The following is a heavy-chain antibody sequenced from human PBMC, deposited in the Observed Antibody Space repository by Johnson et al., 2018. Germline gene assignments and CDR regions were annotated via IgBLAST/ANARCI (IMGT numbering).Heavy chain of an antibody. D-gene: IGHD4-23*01. J-gene: IGHJ3*02. CDR2: ISGSGGST. CDR1: GFTFSSYA. V-gene: IGHV3-23*04. CDR3: AKDPSYGGNPLGLYDAFDI. Sequence: VQLVQSGGGVVQPGRSLRLSCAASGFTFSSYAMHWVRQAPGKGLEWVSAISGSGGSTYYADSVKGRFTISRDNSKNTLYLQMNSLRAEDTAVYYWAKDPSYGGNPLGLYDAFDIWGQGTMVTVSS.